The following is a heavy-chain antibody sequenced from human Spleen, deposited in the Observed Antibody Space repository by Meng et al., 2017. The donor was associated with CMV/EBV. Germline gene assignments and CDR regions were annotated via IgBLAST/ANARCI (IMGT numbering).Heavy chain of an antibody. V-gene: IGHV3-23*01. CDR3: ARGVSDYYDSGPDY. CDR2: LSFGGGDT. D-gene: IGHD3-22*01. J-gene: IGHJ4*02. Sequence: GESLKISCAASGITFSRYAMSWVRQAPGKGLEWVSGLSFGGGDTDYADSVKGRFTISRDNSKNSLYLQMNSLRAEDTAVYYCARGVSDYYDSGPDYWGQGTLVTVSS. CDR1: GITFSRYA.